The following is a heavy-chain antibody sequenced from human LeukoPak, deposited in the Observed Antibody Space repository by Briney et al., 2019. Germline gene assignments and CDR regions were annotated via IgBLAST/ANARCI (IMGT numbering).Heavy chain of an antibody. CDR1: GGSISSGGYS. Sequence: SETLSLTCAVSGGSISSGGYSWSWIRQPPGKGLEWIGYIYHSGSTYYNPSLKSRVTISVDRSKNQFSLKLSSVTAADTPVYYCARSPHKDLYFANWGQGTLVTVS. CDR2: IYHSGST. J-gene: IGHJ4*02. CDR3: ARSPHKDLYFAN. D-gene: IGHD3-16*01. V-gene: IGHV4-30-2*01.